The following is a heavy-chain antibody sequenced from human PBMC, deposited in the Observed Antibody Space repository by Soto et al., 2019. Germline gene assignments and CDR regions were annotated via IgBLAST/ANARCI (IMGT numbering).Heavy chain of an antibody. Sequence: PSETLSLPCTVSGGSISSYYWSWIRQPPGKGLEWIGYIYYSGSTNYNPSLKSRVTISVDTSKNQFSLKLSSVTAADTAVYYCARLIVPRARYYFDYWGQGTLVTVSS. V-gene: IGHV4-59*08. D-gene: IGHD2-8*01. CDR1: GGSISSYY. J-gene: IGHJ4*02. CDR2: IYYSGST. CDR3: ARLIVPRARYYFDY.